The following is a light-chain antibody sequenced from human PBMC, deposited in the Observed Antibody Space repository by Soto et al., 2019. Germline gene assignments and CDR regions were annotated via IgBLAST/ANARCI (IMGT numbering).Light chain of an antibody. CDR1: SADIGGYHY. CDR3: TSYTRSGTLV. Sequence: QSALTQPASMSGSPGQSITISCTGSSADIGGYHYVSWYRQHPGRVPQLIIYEIHNRPSGVSHRFSGSKSGNTASLTISGLLAEDEADYYCTSYTRSGTLVFGGGTKLTVL. CDR2: EIH. J-gene: IGLJ2*01. V-gene: IGLV2-14*01.